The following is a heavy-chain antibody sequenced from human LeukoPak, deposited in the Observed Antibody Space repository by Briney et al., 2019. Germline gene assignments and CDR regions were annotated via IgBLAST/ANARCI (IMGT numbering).Heavy chain of an antibody. V-gene: IGHV1-2*06. CDR1: GYTFTGYY. Sequence: GASVKVSCKASGYTFTGYYLHWVRQAPGQGLEWMGRINSNSGGTELAQKFQGRVTMTRDTSNSTAYMEVSSLRSDDTAVYYCARDLSSTPNWELDYWGQGTLVTVSS. CDR3: ARDLSSTPNWELDY. CDR2: INSNSGGT. J-gene: IGHJ4*02. D-gene: IGHD7-27*01.